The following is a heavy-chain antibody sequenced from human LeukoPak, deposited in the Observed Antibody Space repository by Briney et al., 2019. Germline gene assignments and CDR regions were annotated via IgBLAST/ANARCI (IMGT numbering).Heavy chain of an antibody. V-gene: IGHV3-23*01. Sequence: GGSLRLSCAASGFSFSSYGMSWVRQAPGKGLEWVSAISGGGGSTYYADSVKGRFTISRDNSKNTLYLQMNSLRAEDTAVYYCAKYSDDYVWGTYRLMNFDYWGQGTLVSVPS. J-gene: IGHJ4*02. CDR2: ISGGGGST. D-gene: IGHD3-16*02. CDR1: GFSFSSYG. CDR3: AKYSDDYVWGTYRLMNFDY.